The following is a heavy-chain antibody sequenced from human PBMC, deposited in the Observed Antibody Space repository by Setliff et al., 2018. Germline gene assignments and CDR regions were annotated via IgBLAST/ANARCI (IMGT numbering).Heavy chain of an antibody. CDR3: ARAPPKRYSGSYEYFYMDV. J-gene: IGHJ6*03. V-gene: IGHV4-61*05. CDR2: IYSSGRT. CDR1: GGSLRGNAIF. D-gene: IGHD1-26*01. Sequence: SETLSLTCTVSGGSLRGNAIFWGWIRQPPGKGLEWIGYIYSSGRTNYNPSLKSRVTLSVDTSNNQLSLKVSSVTAADTAVYYCARAPPKRYSGSYEYFYMDVWGKGTTVTVSS.